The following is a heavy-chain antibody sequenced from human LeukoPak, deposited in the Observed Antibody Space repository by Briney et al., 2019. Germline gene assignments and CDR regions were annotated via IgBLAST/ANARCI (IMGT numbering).Heavy chain of an antibody. D-gene: IGHD6-13*01. CDR2: ISGSGGST. CDR3: ATDIQQLVLFAY. CDR1: GFTFSSYA. J-gene: IGHJ4*02. V-gene: IGHV3-23*01. Sequence: GGSLRLSCAASGFTFSSYAMSWVRPAPGKGLEWVSAISGSGGSTYYADSVKGRFTISRDNSKNTLYLQMNSLRAEDTAIYYCATDIQQLVLFAYWGQGTLVTVSS.